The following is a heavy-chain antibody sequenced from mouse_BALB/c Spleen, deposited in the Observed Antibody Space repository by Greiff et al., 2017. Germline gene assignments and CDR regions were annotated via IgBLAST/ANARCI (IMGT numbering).Heavy chain of an antibody. CDR2: IYPGDGDT. CDR1: GYAFSSYW. Sequence: VQLQQSGAELVRPGSSVKISCKASGYAFSSYWMNWVKQRPGQGLEWIGQIYPGDGDTNYNGKFKGKATLTADKSSSTAYMQLSSLTSEDSAVYFCARGAYGPFDYWGQGTTLTVSS. V-gene: IGHV1-80*01. CDR3: ARGAYGPFDY. D-gene: IGHD2-10*02. J-gene: IGHJ2*01.